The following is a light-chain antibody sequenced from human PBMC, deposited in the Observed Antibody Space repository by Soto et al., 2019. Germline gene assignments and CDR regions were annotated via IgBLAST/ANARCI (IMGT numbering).Light chain of an antibody. J-gene: IGLJ3*02. V-gene: IGLV2-14*01. CDR3: NSYTSSGTVV. CDR2: DV. Sequence: QSVLTRPASVSGWPGQSITIYCTGTSSDVGGSNYVSWYQLSPGKAPKLLIYDVDRPSGVSNRFSGSKSGNTAFLTISALQAEYAAYYYFNSYTSSGTVVFGRGTKLTVL. CDR1: SSDVGGSNY.